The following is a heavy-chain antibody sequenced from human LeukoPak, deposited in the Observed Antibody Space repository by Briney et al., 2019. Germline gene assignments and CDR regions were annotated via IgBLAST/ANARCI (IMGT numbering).Heavy chain of an antibody. D-gene: IGHD6-19*01. CDR1: GFTFSSYS. J-gene: IGHJ6*02. CDR2: ISSSSSYI. CDR3: ARDGSRSAVAGRLYGMDV. V-gene: IGHV3-21*01. Sequence: GGSLRLSCAASGFTFSSYSMNWVRQAPGKGLEWVSSISSSSSYIYYADSVKGRFTISRDNAKNSLYLQMNSLRAEDTAVYYCARDGSRSAVAGRLYGMDVWGQGTTVTVSS.